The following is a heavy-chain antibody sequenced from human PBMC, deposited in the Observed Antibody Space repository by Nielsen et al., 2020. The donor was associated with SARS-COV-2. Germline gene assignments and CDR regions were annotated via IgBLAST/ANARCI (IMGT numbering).Heavy chain of an antibody. CDR3: TRDPGYYHGMDV. J-gene: IGHJ6*02. Sequence: QTLSLTRVIPGDSVSSNSVAWNWIRPSPSRGLEWLGRIYYRSKWFYEYAASVRSRITIDPDTSKNQFSLHLNSVTSEDTAMYYCTRDPGYYHGMDVWGQGTTVTVSS. V-gene: IGHV6-1*01. CDR2: IYYRSKWFY. CDR1: GDSVSSNSVA.